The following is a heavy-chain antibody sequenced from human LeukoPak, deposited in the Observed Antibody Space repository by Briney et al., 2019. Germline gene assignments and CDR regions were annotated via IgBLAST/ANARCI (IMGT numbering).Heavy chain of an antibody. CDR1: GFTFSSYS. CDR2: MTSSSSYI. CDR3: ARDRDIVVVPAGIDY. J-gene: IGHJ4*02. D-gene: IGHD2-2*01. V-gene: IGHV3-21*01. Sequence: GGSLRLSCAASGFTFSSYSMNWVRQAPGKGLEWVSSMTSSSSYIYYADSVKGRFTIPRDNAKNSLYLQMNSLRAEDTAVYYCARDRDIVVVPAGIDYWGQGTLVTVSS.